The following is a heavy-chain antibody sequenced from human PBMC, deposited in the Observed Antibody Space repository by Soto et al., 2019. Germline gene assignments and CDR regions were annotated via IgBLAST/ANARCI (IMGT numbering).Heavy chain of an antibody. CDR1: GFTFSRYW. CDR3: ARAASNAYDI. J-gene: IGHJ3*02. Sequence: GGSLRLSCAASGFTFSRYWMHWVRQAPGKGLVWVSHISSDGSTTNYADSVKGRFTISRDNAKNTLYLQMNSLRAEDTAVYYCARAASNAYDIWGQGTMVTVSS. V-gene: IGHV3-74*01. CDR2: ISSDGSTT.